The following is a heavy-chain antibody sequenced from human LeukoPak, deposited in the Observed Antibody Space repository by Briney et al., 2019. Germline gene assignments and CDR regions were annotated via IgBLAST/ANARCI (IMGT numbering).Heavy chain of an antibody. D-gene: IGHD3-3*01. V-gene: IGHV3-21*01. Sequence: PGGSLRLSCAASGFTVSSYVMNWVRQAPGRGLEWVSSIGSSSSYIYYADSMRGRFTISRDNAKKSLYLQMNSLRAEDTAVYYCARVLAYYDFWSGYSDYWGQGTLVTVSS. CDR1: GFTVSSYV. CDR2: IGSSSSYI. CDR3: ARVLAYYDFWSGYSDY. J-gene: IGHJ4*02.